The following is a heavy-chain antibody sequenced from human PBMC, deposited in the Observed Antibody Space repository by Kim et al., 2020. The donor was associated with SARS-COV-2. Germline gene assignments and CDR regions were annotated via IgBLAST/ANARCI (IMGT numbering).Heavy chain of an antibody. CDR2: ISSSSYI. CDR1: GFTFSSYS. D-gene: IGHD3-16*01. V-gene: IGHV3-21*01. Sequence: GGSLRLSCAASGFTFSSYSMNWVRQAPGKGLEWVSSISSSSYIYYAYSVKGRFTISRDNAKNSLYLQMNSLRAEDTAVYYCAREVWGSSSYYFDYWGQGTLVTVSS. J-gene: IGHJ4*02. CDR3: AREVWGSSSYYFDY.